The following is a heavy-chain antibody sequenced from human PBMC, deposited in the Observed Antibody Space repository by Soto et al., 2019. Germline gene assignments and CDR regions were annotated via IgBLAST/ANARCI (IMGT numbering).Heavy chain of an antibody. CDR2: IYYSGST. CDR1: GGSISGYY. V-gene: IGHV4-59*08. CDR3: SRRAPEGFDP. Sequence: SETLSLTCTVSGGSISGYYWSWIRQPPGKGLEWIGYIYYSGSTNYNPSLKSRVTISVDTSKNQFSPKLSSVTAADTAFYYCSRRAPEGFDPWGQGTQVTVSS. J-gene: IGHJ5*02.